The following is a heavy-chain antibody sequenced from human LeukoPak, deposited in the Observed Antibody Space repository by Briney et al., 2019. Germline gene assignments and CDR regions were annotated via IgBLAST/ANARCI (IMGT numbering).Heavy chain of an antibody. D-gene: IGHD1-26*01. Sequence: GGSPRLSYAASGFTFSSYGMHWVRQAPGKGLEWVAVIWYDGSNKYYADSVKGRFTISRDNSKNTLYLQMNSLRAEDTAVYYCARDSAYSGSYLEYWGQGTLVTVSS. V-gene: IGHV3-33*01. CDR2: IWYDGSNK. CDR3: ARDSAYSGSYLEY. CDR1: GFTFSSYG. J-gene: IGHJ4*02.